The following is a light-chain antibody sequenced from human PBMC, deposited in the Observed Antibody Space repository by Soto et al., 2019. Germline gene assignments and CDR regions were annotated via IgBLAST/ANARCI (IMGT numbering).Light chain of an antibody. V-gene: IGKV3-11*01. CDR3: QQRSNWLIT. J-gene: IGKJ5*01. Sequence: EIVMTQSPATLSVSPGERATLSCRASQSVSSYLAWYQQKPGQAPRLLIYDASNRATGIPARFSGSGSGTGFTLTISSLEPEDFAVYYCQQRSNWLITFGQGTRLEIK. CDR2: DAS. CDR1: QSVSSY.